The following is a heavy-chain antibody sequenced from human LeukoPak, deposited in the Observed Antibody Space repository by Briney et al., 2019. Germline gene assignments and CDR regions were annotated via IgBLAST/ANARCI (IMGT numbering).Heavy chain of an antibody. CDR3: ARVTGSGWYSDFDY. D-gene: IGHD6-19*01. CDR1: GGSFSGYY. V-gene: IGHV4-34*01. J-gene: IGHJ4*02. Sequence: SETLSLTCAVYGGSFSGYYWSWIRQPPGKGLEWIGEINHSGSTNYNPSLKSRVTISVDTSKNQFSLKLSSVTAADTAVYYCARVTGSGWYSDFDYWGQGTLVTVST. CDR2: INHSGST.